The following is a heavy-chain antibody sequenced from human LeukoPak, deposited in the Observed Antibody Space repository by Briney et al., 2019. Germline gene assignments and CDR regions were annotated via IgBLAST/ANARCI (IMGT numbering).Heavy chain of an antibody. Sequence: PGGSLRLSCAASGFTFSPYWMNRFRQAPGKGLEWVAIIKQDGSEELYDGSVEGRFTISRDSGKNSLYLQMNSLRAEDMAVYYCAGGAGWLADYWGQGTLVTVSS. CDR3: AGGAGWLADY. J-gene: IGHJ4*02. V-gene: IGHV3-7*01. D-gene: IGHD2-15*01. CDR1: GFTFSPYW. CDR2: IKQDGSEE.